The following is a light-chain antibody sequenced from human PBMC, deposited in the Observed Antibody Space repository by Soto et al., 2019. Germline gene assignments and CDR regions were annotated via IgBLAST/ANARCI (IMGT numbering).Light chain of an antibody. J-gene: IGLJ3*02. Sequence: QSALTQPASVSGSPGQSITISCTGTNSDVGDYNYVSWYQQHPGKAPKLMIYEVNNRPSGVSNRFSGSKSGNTASLTISGLQAEDEADYYCFSSTSNGTRVFGGGTKLTVL. V-gene: IGLV2-14*01. CDR1: NSDVGDYNY. CDR2: EVN. CDR3: FSSTSNGTRV.